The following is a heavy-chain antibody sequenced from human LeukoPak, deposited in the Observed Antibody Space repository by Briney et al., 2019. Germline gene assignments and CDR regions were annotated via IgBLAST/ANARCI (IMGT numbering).Heavy chain of an antibody. D-gene: IGHD6-13*01. J-gene: IGHJ4*02. CDR3: AKDPSSSWPLWIFDY. CDR1: GFTFSRYA. CDR2: ISGSGGST. V-gene: IGHV3-23*01. Sequence: QAGGSLRLSCAASGFTFSRYAMSWVRHAPGKGLEWVSAISGSGGSTYYADSVKGRFTISRDNSKNTLYLHMNSLRAEDTAVYYCAKDPSSSWPLWIFDYWGQGTLVTVSS.